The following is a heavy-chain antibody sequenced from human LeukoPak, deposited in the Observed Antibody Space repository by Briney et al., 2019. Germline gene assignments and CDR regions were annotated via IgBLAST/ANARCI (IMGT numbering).Heavy chain of an antibody. Sequence: SETLSLTCTVSCGSISSNTYYWGWIRQPPGKGLEWIGSIHYSGSPYYINYRGSTFYNPSLKSRVTISVDTSKNEFSLKLSSVIAADTAINYCARNDSGGSEDFDIWGQGTMVTVSS. D-gene: IGHD3-22*01. CDR3: ARNDSGGSEDFDI. V-gene: IGHV4-39*01. J-gene: IGHJ3*02. CDR2: IHYSGSPYYINYRGST. CDR1: CGSISSNTYY.